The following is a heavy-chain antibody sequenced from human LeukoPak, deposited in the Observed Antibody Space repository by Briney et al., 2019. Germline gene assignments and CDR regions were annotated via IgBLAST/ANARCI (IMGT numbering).Heavy chain of an antibody. D-gene: IGHD3-10*01. V-gene: IGHV3-23*01. Sequence: GGSLRLSCAASGFSFSSYAMSWVRQAPGKGLEWVSAISGSGGSTYYADSVKGRFTISRDNSKNTLYAQMNSLRVEDTAVYYCAREDSNNYGSGSYYNDDCWGQGTLVTVSS. CDR2: ISGSGGST. J-gene: IGHJ4*02. CDR1: GFSFSSYA. CDR3: AREDSNNYGSGSYYNDDC.